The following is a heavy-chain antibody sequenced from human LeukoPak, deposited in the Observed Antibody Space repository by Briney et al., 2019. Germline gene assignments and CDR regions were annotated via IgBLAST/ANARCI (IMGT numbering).Heavy chain of an antibody. CDR3: AKSNGYGLVDI. Sequence: SETLSLTCSVSTYSISSAYYWGWIRQPPGKGLQWIGSIYHSGSTSYNPSLKSRVTISVDTSRNQFSLKLNSVTAADTAVYYCAKSNGYGLVDIWGQGTMVTVSS. CDR1: TYSISSAYY. CDR2: IYHSGST. D-gene: IGHD3-10*01. J-gene: IGHJ3*02. V-gene: IGHV4-38-2*02.